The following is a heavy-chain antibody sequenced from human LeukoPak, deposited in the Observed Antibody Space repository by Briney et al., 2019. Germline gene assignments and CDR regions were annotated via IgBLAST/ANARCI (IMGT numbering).Heavy chain of an antibody. CDR3: AKEAYSYGYFDY. Sequence: GGSLRLSCAASGLTVTNAWMNWVRQAPGKGLEWVSAISGSGGSTYYADSVKGRFTISRDNSKNTLYLQMNSLRAEDTAVYYCAKEAYSYGYFDYWGQGTLVTVSS. D-gene: IGHD5-18*01. V-gene: IGHV3-23*01. J-gene: IGHJ4*02. CDR1: GLTVTNAW. CDR2: ISGSGGST.